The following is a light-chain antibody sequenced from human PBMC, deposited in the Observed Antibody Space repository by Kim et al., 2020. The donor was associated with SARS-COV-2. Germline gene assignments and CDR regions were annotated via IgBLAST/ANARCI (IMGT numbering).Light chain of an antibody. Sequence: SPGERATLSCRASQSVSRNFLAWYRQKPGQAPRLLMYAASIRNSGIPDRFSGSGSGTDFTFTISRLETEDFAVYYCQQYGSSPWTFGQGTKVDIK. CDR2: AAS. V-gene: IGKV3-20*01. CDR1: QSVSRNF. CDR3: QQYGSSPWT. J-gene: IGKJ1*01.